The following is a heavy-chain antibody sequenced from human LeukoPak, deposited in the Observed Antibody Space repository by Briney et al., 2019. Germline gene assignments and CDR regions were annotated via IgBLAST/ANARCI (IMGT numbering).Heavy chain of an antibody. D-gene: IGHD2-15*01. CDR3: ARDNHCSGGSCYPPGFDP. J-gene: IGHJ5*02. CDR2: INAGNGNT. V-gene: IGHV1-3*01. Sequence: ASVKVSCKASGYTFTSYAMHWVRQAPGQRLEWMGWINAGNGNTKYSQKFQGRVTITRDTSASTAYMELSSLRSEDTAVYYCARDNHCSGGSCYPPGFDPWGQGTLVTVSS. CDR1: GYTFTSYA.